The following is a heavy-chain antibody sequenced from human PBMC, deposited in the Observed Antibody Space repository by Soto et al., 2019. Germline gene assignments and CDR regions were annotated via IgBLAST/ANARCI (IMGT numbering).Heavy chain of an antibody. D-gene: IGHD3-10*01. CDR3: AKDQERGLPQFSFDN. J-gene: IGHJ3*02. CDR1: GIAFDDYA. Sequence: GGSLRLSCAASGIAFDDYAMHWGRQAPGKGLEWGSCISWNSGSIGYAESVKGRFTISRDNAKNSLYLQMNNLRAEDTALYYCAKDQERGLPQFSFDNWGQGTMVTVSS. V-gene: IGHV3-9*01. CDR2: ISWNSGSI.